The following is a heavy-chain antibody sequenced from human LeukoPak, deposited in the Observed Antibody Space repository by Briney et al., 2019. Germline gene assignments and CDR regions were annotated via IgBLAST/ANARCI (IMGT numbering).Heavy chain of an antibody. CDR2: IKSKTDGGTP. J-gene: IGHJ4*02. D-gene: IGHD6-13*01. CDR1: GFTFNNAW. V-gene: IGHV3-15*01. Sequence: PGGSLRLTCAASGFTFNNAWMSWVRQAPGKGLEWVGRIKSKTDGGTPDYAAPVKGRFTISRDDSKNTLYLQMNSLKTEGTAVYYCTGVSRSSWYDYWGQGTLVTVSS. CDR3: TGVSRSSWYDY.